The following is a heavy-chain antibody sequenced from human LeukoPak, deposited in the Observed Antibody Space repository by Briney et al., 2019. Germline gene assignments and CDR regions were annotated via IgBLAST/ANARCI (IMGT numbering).Heavy chain of an antibody. CDR1: GGSISSNTYY. CDR2: IYYSGST. V-gene: IGHV4-39*07. D-gene: IGHD5-18*01. CDR3: ARDYQGGYGDKTVDY. J-gene: IGHJ4*02. Sequence: PSGTLSLTCTVSGGSISSNTYYWGWIRPPPGKGLEWIGSIYYSGSTYYNPSLKSRVTISVDTSKNQFSLKLSSVTAADTAVYYCARDYQGGYGDKTVDYWGQGTLVTVSS.